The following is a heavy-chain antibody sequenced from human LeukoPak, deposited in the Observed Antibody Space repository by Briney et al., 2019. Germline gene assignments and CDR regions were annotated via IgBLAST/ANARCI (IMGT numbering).Heavy chain of an antibody. CDR3: AREGAYGSSTSCNWFDP. V-gene: IGHV4-61*02. J-gene: IGHJ5*02. Sequence: PSETLSLTCTVSGGSISSGSYYWSWIRQPAGKGLEWIGRIYTSGSTNYNPSLKSRVTISVDTSKNQFSLKLSSVTAADTAVYYCAREGAYGSSTSCNWFDPWGQGTLVTVSS. D-gene: IGHD2-2*01. CDR2: IYTSGST. CDR1: GGSISSGSYY.